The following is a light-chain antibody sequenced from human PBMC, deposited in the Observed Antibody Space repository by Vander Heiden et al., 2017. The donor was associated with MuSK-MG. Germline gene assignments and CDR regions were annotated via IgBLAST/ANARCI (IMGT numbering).Light chain of an antibody. CDR3: QQYYTYPWT. V-gene: IGKV1-5*03. J-gene: IGKJ1*01. Sequence: DIQMTQSPSTLSASVGDRVTITCRASQSISSWLAWYQQIPGKAPKLLIYQASILESGVPSRFSGSGSGTEFTLTISSLQPDDFATYYCQQYYTYPWTFGHGTKVDIK. CDR2: QAS. CDR1: QSISSW.